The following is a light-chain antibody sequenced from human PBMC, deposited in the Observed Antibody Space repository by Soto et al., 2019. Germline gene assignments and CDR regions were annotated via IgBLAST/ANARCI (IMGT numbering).Light chain of an antibody. V-gene: IGKV1-6*01. CDR1: QGVGND. CDR2: AAS. Sequence: AIQMTQSPSSLSASVGDRITITCRASQGVGNDLGWFQQKPGKVPNLLIYAASTLHSGVSSRFSGNGSGTDFTLTISSLQPEDSATYYCLLDFNYQLTFGGGTRVEIK. CDR3: LLDFNYQLT. J-gene: IGKJ4*01.